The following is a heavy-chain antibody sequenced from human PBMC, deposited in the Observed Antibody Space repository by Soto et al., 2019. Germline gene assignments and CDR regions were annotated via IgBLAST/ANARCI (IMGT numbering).Heavy chain of an antibody. V-gene: IGHV4-59*01. J-gene: IGHJ6*02. CDR1: GDSIRSYY. Sequence: SETLSLTCTVSGDSIRSYYWTWIRQPPGKGLELIGYIYYSGSTRYNPSLKSRVTISVDTSKNQFSLKLSSVIAADTAVYYRARAYGGFDNGLDVWGQGTAVTVSS. CDR2: IYYSGST. CDR3: ARAYGGFDNGLDV. D-gene: IGHD5-12*01.